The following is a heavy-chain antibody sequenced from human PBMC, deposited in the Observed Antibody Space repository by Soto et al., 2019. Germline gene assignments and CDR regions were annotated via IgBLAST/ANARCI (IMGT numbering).Heavy chain of an antibody. CDR3: ARDRVETSNPEYFQR. Sequence: EVQLLESGGGLIQPGGSLRLSCAASGFTVRSNYMSWVRQAPGKGLEWVSVIYSGGSTEYADSVKGRVTLTRDNSDYTLYLKMNSLRAEDTAVYYCARDRVETSNPEYFQRCGQGTLVSVSS. D-gene: IGHD4-4*01. V-gene: IGHV3-53*01. CDR2: IYSGGST. J-gene: IGHJ1*01. CDR1: GFTVRSNY.